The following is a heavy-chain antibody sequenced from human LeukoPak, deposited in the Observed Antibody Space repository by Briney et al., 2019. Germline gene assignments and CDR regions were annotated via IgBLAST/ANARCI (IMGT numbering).Heavy chain of an antibody. V-gene: IGHV1-2*02. CDR2: INPHTGGT. CDR3: ARPYCSGGSCHDYFDY. J-gene: IGHJ4*02. CDR1: GYTFTGYY. D-gene: IGHD2-15*01. Sequence: ASVKVSCKASGYTFTGYYMHWVRQAPGQGLEWMGWINPHTGGTNYAQKFQGRVTMTRDTSISTAYMELSGLTSDDTAVYYCARPYCSGGSCHDYFDYWGQGTLVIVSS.